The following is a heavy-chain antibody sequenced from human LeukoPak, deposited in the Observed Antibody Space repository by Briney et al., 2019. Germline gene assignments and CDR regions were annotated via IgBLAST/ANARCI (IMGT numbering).Heavy chain of an antibody. V-gene: IGHV4-59*01. Sequence: SETLSLTCTVSGGSISSYYWSWIRQPPGKGLEWIGYIYYSGSTNYNPSLKSRVTISVDTSKNQFSLKLSSVTAADTAVYYCARVVYSSGWPSWLDPWGQGTLVTVSS. J-gene: IGHJ5*02. D-gene: IGHD6-19*01. CDR3: ARVVYSSGWPSWLDP. CDR1: GGSISSYY. CDR2: IYYSGST.